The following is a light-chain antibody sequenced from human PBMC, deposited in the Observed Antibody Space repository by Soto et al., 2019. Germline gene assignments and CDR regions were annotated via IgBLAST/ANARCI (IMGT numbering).Light chain of an antibody. CDR3: SSYAGSNNWV. CDR2: EVS. J-gene: IGLJ2*01. V-gene: IGLV2-8*01. CDR1: SSDVGGYNY. Sequence: QSALTQPPSASGSPEQSVTISCTGTSSDVGGYNYVSWYQQHPGTAHKLMIYEVSKRPSGVPDRFSGSKSGHTSSLTGSGLQAEDEADYCCSSYAGSNNWVFGVGTKLTVL.